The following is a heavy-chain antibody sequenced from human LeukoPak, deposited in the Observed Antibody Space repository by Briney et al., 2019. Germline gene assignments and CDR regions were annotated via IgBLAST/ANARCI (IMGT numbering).Heavy chain of an antibody. Sequence: SETLSLTCAVYGGSFSGYYWSWIRQPPGKGLEWIGEINHSGSTNYNPSLKSRVTISVDTSKNQFSLKLSSVTAADTAVYYCARFPGTVTPPYYYYGMDAWGQGTTVTVSS. CDR1: GGSFSGYY. CDR2: INHSGST. J-gene: IGHJ6*02. CDR3: ARFPGTVTPPYYYYGMDA. V-gene: IGHV4-34*01. D-gene: IGHD4-17*01.